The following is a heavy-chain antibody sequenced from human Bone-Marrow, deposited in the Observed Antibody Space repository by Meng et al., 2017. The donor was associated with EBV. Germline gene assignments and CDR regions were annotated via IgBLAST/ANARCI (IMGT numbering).Heavy chain of an antibody. J-gene: IGHJ5*02. V-gene: IGHV1-8*01. CDR2: MDPNSGNT. CDR3: ARDVYASGTYRADP. Sequence: QVQLGQSGAEVKKPGAPVKVSCKASGYTFTRYDINWVRQATGQGLEWMGWMDPNSGNTGFAQKFQGRVTMTRNTSISTAYMELSALTSEDTAVYYCARDVYASGTYRADPWGQGTLVTVSS. CDR1: GYTFTRYD. D-gene: IGHD3-10*01.